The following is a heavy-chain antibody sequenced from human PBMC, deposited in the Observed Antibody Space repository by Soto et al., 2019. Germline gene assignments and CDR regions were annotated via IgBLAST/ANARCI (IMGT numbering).Heavy chain of an antibody. CDR1: GGSISSYY. V-gene: IGHV4-59*01. J-gene: IGHJ4*02. D-gene: IGHD4-4*01. Sequence: SSETLALTCTVSGGSISSYYWSWIRQPPVKGLEWIGCIYYSGSTNYNPSLKSRVTISVDKSKNQFSLKLSSVTAAVTAVSYCARVGRTTLHADYWGQGTLVTVSS. CDR2: IYYSGST. CDR3: ARVGRTTLHADY.